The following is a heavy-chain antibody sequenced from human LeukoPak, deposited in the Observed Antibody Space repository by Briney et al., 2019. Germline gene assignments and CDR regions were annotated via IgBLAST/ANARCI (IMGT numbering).Heavy chain of an antibody. V-gene: IGHV3-30*02. J-gene: IGHJ5*02. CDR3: AKDLHGYSSGWSSWFDP. D-gene: IGHD6-19*01. CDR2: IRYDGSNK. CDR1: GFTFSSYG. Sequence: PGGSLRLSCAASGFTFSSYGMHWVRQAPGKGLEWVAFIRYDGSNKYYADSVKGRFTISRDNSKNTLYLQMNSLRAEDTAVYYCAKDLHGYSSGWSSWFDPWGQGTLVTVSS.